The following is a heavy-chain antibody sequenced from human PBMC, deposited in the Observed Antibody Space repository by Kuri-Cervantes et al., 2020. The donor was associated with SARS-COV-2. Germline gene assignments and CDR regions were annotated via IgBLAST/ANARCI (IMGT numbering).Heavy chain of an antibody. CDR1: GYTFTGYY. Sequence: ASVKVSCKASGYTFTGYYMHWVRQAPGQGLEWMGWINPNSGGTNYAQKFQGRVTMTRDTSISTAYMELSRLRSDDTAVCYCARCYYGDYFDAFDIWGQGTMVTVSS. CDR3: ARCYYGDYFDAFDI. D-gene: IGHD4-17*01. CDR2: INPNSGGT. V-gene: IGHV1-2*02. J-gene: IGHJ3*02.